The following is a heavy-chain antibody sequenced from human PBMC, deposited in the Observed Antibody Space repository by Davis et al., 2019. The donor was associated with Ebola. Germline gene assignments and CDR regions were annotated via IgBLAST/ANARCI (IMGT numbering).Heavy chain of an antibody. Sequence: GRSLRLSCAASGFTFSTYGMHWVRQAPGKGLEWVAVISYDGSYQNTGDSVRGRFTISRDNSKNTLYLQMNSLRTEDTAVYLCAKAKWEVEYHYSGMDVWGKGTTVTVSS. J-gene: IGHJ6*04. CDR1: GFTFSTYG. V-gene: IGHV3-30*18. CDR3: AKAKWEVEYHYSGMDV. CDR2: ISYDGSYQ. D-gene: IGHD1-26*01.